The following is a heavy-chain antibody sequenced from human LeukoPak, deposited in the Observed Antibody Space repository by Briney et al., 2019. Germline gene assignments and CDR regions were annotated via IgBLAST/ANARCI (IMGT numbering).Heavy chain of an antibody. V-gene: IGHV4-39*07. Sequence: SETLSLTCTVSGASISSSSYYWAWIRQPPGEGLEWIGTIYDSGSTYFNPSLKSRDTISLDTSKNQVSLKVYSVTAADTAVYYCARELIAAPVLGAFDIWGPGTMVTVSS. D-gene: IGHD6-6*01. J-gene: IGHJ3*02. CDR2: IYDSGST. CDR3: ARELIAAPVLGAFDI. CDR1: GASISSSSYY.